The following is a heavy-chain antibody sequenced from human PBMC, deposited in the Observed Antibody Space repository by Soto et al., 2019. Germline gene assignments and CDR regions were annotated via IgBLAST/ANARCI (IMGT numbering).Heavy chain of an antibody. CDR3: GRHSPSYYDFWSGYYPNWFDP. J-gene: IGHJ5*02. Sequence: SETLSLTCTVSGGSISSYYWSWIRQPPGKGLEWIGYIYYSGSTNYNPSLKSRVTISVDTSKNQFSLKLSSVTAADTAVYYCGRHSPSYYDFWSGYYPNWFDPWGQGTLVTVSS. D-gene: IGHD3-3*01. V-gene: IGHV4-59*08. CDR2: IYYSGST. CDR1: GGSISSYY.